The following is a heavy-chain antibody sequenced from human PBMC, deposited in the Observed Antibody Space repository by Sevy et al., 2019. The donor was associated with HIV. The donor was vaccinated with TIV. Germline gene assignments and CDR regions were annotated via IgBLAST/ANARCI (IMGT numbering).Heavy chain of an antibody. V-gene: IGHV4-34*01. CDR1: GGSFSGYY. Sequence: SETLSLTCAVYGGSFSGYYWSWIRQPPGKGLEWNGEINHSGSTNYNPSLKSRVTISVDTSKNQFSLKLSSVTAADTAVYYCARGWGITMVWGQGTLVTVSS. D-gene: IGHD3-10*01. CDR2: INHSGST. CDR3: ARGWGITMV. J-gene: IGHJ4*02.